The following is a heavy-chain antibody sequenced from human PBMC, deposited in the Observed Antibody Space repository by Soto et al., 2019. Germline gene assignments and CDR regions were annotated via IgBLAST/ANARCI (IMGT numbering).Heavy chain of an antibody. CDR1: GFFFTDHF. Sequence: PGGSVRLSCSTSGFFFTDHFMSWIRQAPGKGLEWVSYISPSGDVTHYADSVKGRFTISRDNTKNSLFLQMSSLRDDDTAVYYCARQLERRVGAASHWGQGTRVTVSS. CDR3: ARQLERRVGAASH. J-gene: IGHJ4*02. V-gene: IGHV3-11*01. D-gene: IGHD1-26*01. CDR2: ISPSGDVT.